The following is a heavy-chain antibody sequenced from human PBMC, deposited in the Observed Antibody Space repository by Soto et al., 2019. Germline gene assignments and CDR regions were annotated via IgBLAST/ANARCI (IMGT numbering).Heavy chain of an antibody. J-gene: IGHJ6*02. Sequence: VASVKVSCKASGYTFTSYDINWVRQATGQGLERMGWMNPNSGNTGYAQKFQGRVTMTRNTSISTAYMELSSLRSEDTAVYYCARDRVDDILTASGLKNYYYGMDVWGQGTTVTVSS. CDR2: MNPNSGNT. D-gene: IGHD3-9*01. V-gene: IGHV1-8*01. CDR3: ARDRVDDILTASGLKNYYYGMDV. CDR1: GYTFTSYD.